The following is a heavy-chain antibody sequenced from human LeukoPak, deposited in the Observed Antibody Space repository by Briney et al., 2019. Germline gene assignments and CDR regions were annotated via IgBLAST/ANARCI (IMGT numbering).Heavy chain of an antibody. D-gene: IGHD2-2*01. V-gene: IGHV4-39*01. CDR3: AMPHWSSANCYGGGFDS. CDR1: NGSITSSSYY. CDR2: VYYRGGA. Sequence: SETLSLNCTVSNGSITSSSYYCGWIRQPPGKGLEWIARVYYRGGAYYNPSLKSRLTMAVDTSKNQSSLKLTSVTAADTAVYYWAMPHWSSANCYGGGFDSWGQGTLVTVSS. J-gene: IGHJ4*02.